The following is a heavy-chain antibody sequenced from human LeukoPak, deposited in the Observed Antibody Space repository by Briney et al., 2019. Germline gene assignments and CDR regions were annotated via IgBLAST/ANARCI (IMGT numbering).Heavy chain of an antibody. CDR1: GFSFSNFA. CDR2: LGTDRST. V-gene: IGHV3-23*01. D-gene: IGHD1-26*01. J-gene: IGHJ4*02. CDR3: AKGPHKREDSGSALEH. Sequence: AGGSLRLSCAASGFSFSNFAMSWVRQAPGKGLEWVSALGTDRSTFYTDSMKGRFTISRDNSKNTLFLQMNSLRADDSAVYYCAKGPHKREDSGSALEHWGQGTLVSVSS.